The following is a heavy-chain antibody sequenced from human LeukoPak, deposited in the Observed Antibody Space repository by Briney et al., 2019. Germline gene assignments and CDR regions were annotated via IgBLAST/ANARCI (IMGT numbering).Heavy chain of an antibody. Sequence: PSETLSLTCTVSGDSISSNSYYWGWIRQPPGKGLEWIGTIYYSGSTLYNPSPKSRVTISVDTSKNQFSLKLSSVTAADTAVYYCARSLYYSNLDYWGQGTLVTVSS. V-gene: IGHV4-39*01. CDR2: IYYSGST. CDR3: ARSLYYSNLDY. J-gene: IGHJ4*02. CDR1: GDSISSNSYY. D-gene: IGHD4-11*01.